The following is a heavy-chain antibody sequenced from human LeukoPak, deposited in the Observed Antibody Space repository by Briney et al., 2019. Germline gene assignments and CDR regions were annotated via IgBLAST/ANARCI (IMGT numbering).Heavy chain of an antibody. CDR3: TTDYTQEDYGDL. CDR2: IKSKTDGGTT. D-gene: IGHD2-2*02. CDR1: GFTFSNAW. J-gene: IGHJ4*02. V-gene: IGHV3-15*01. Sequence: GGSLRLSCAASGFTFSNAWMSWVRQAPGKGLEWVGRIKSKTDGGTTDYAAPVKGRFTISRDDSKNTLYLQMNSLKTEDTAVYYCTTDYTQEDYGDLCGQGTLVTVSS.